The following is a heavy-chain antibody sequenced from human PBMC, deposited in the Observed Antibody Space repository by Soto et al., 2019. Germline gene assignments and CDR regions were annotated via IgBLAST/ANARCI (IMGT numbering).Heavy chain of an antibody. CDR1: GYIFSYYG. CDR2: ISGYSGNA. J-gene: IGHJ4*02. Sequence: QVQEMQSGAKVKKPGDSVKVACKTSGYIFSYYGINWVRPAPGQGLEWMGLISGYSGNANLAQKFQGRVTMTTDKPTRTAYMELRRLRSAATAVDYCAKRTSGTTWEESDYWGQGTLVTVSS. CDR3: AKRTSGTTWEESDY. V-gene: IGHV1-18*04. D-gene: IGHD4-17*01.